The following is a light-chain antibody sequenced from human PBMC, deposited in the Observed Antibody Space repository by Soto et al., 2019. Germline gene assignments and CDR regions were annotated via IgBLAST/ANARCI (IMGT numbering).Light chain of an antibody. V-gene: IGLV2-14*01. CDR3: SSYTSSSTYV. J-gene: IGLJ1*01. CDR1: SSDVGAYDY. Sequence: QSVLTQPASVSGSPGQSITISCTGTSSDVGAYDYVSWYQQYPGKTPKVMISEVSNRPSGVSNRFSGSKSGNTASLTISGLQAEDEADYYCSSYTSSSTYVFGTGTKGTVL. CDR2: EVS.